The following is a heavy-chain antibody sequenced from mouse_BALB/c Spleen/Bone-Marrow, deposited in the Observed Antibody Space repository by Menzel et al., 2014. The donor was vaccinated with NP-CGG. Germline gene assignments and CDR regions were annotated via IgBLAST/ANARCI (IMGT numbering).Heavy chain of an antibody. CDR3: AVYDYEGFAY. Sequence: EVKLMESGAELVKPGASVKLSCTASGFNIKDTYMYWVKQRPEQGLEWIGRIDPANGNTKYDPKFQGKATITADTSSNTAYLQLSSLTSEDTAVYYCAVYDYEGFAYWGQGTLVTVSA. CDR1: GFNIKDTY. J-gene: IGHJ3*01. V-gene: IGHV14-3*02. CDR2: IDPANGNT. D-gene: IGHD2-4*01.